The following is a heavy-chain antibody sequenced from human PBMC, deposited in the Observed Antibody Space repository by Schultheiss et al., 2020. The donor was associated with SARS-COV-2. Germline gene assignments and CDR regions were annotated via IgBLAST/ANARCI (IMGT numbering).Heavy chain of an antibody. J-gene: IGHJ6*02. CDR1: GGSFSGYY. CDR3: ARGRYSKGMDV. V-gene: IGHV4-59*01. CDR2: IYYSGST. Sequence: GSLRLSCAVYGGSFSGYYWSWIRQPPGKGLEWIGYIYYSGSTNYNPSLKSRVTISVDTSKNQFSLKLSSVTAADPAVYYCARGRYSKGMDVWGQGTTVTVSS. D-gene: IGHD1-1*01.